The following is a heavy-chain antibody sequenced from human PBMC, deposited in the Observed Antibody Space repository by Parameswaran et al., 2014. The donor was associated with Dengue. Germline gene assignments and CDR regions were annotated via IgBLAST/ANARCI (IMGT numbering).Heavy chain of an antibody. D-gene: IGHD2-2*01. CDR3: ASVVVPDAAFDI. CDR2: ISYDGSNK. Sequence: VRQAPGKGLGWVAVISYDGSNKYYADSVKGRFTISRDNSKNTLYLQMNSLRAEDTAVYYCASVVVPDAAFDIWGQGTMVTVSS. J-gene: IGHJ3*02. V-gene: IGHV3-30*03.